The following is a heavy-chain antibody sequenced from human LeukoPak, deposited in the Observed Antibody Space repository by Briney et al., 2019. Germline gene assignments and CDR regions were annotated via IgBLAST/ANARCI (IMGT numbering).Heavy chain of an antibody. D-gene: IGHD5-12*01. Sequence: GASVKVSCKASGYTFTSYGISWVRQAPGQGLEWMGWISAYNGNTNYAQKLQGRVTITADKSTSTAYMELSSLRSEDTAVYYCAREGWLRSPAFFYYYYMDVRGKGTTVTVSS. J-gene: IGHJ6*03. V-gene: IGHV1-18*01. CDR3: AREGWLRSPAFFYYYYMDV. CDR1: GYTFTSYG. CDR2: ISAYNGNT.